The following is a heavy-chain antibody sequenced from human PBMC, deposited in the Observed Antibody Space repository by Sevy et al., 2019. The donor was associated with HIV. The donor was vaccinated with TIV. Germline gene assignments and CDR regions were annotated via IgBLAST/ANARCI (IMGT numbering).Heavy chain of an antibody. CDR3: TIISIVGATWGYFDL. CDR2: IKSKTDVGKT. J-gene: IGHJ2*01. CDR1: GFTFSNAW. V-gene: IGHV3-15*01. Sequence: GGSLRLSCAASGFTFSNAWMSWVRQVPGKGLEWVGRIKSKTDVGKTDYAAPVKGRFTISRDNSKNKLYLQMNSLKTEDTGVYYCTIISIVGATWGYFDLWGRGALVTVSS. D-gene: IGHD1-26*01.